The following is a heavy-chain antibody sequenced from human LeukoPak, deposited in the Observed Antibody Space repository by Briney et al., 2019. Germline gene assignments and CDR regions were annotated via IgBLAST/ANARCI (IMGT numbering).Heavy chain of an antibody. V-gene: IGHV1-69*05. CDR1: GGTFSSYA. J-gene: IGHJ3*02. CDR2: IIPIFGTA. D-gene: IGHD1-26*01. Sequence: GSSVKVSCKASGGTFSSYAISRVRQAPGQGLEWMGRIIPIFGTANYAQKFQGRVTITTDESTSTAYMELSSLRSEDTAVYYCARAYSGSYDLDAFDIWGQGTMVTVSS. CDR3: ARAYSGSYDLDAFDI.